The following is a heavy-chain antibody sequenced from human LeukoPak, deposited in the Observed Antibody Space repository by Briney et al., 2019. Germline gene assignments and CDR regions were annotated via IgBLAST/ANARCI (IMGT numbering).Heavy chain of an antibody. D-gene: IGHD3-9*01. J-gene: IGHJ4*02. CDR1: GFAFSTYW. CDR3: AREWRGFEDY. CDR2: SNSDGSAT. Sequence: GGSLRLSCAASGFAFSTYWMHWVRQAPGKGLVWVARSNSDGSATIYADSVKGRFVISRDNSKNTLYLQMSSLRVEDTAMYYCAREWRGFEDYWGQGTLVTVSS. V-gene: IGHV3-74*01.